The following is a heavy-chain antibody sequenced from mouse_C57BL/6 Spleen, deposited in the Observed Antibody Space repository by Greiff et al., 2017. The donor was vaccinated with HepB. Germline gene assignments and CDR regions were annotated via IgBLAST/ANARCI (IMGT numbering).Heavy chain of an antibody. V-gene: IGHV5-17*01. D-gene: IGHD1-2*01. CDR2: ISSGSSTI. J-gene: IGHJ4*01. Sequence: EVQLQQSGGGLVKPGGSLKLSCAASGFTFSDYGMHWVRQAPEKGLEWVAYISSGSSTIYYADTVKGRFTISRDNAKNTLFLQMTSLRSEDTAMYYCARTALMDYWGQGTSVTVSS. CDR3: ARTALMDY. CDR1: GFTFSDYG.